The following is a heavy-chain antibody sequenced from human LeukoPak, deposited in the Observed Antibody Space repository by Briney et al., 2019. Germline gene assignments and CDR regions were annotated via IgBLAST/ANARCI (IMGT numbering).Heavy chain of an antibody. Sequence: PGGSLRLSCAASGFTFRSYTMSWVRQAPGKGLEWVSVISGSGGNTYYVDPVKGRFTISRDNSKNTLYMQMNSLRAEDTAVYYCAKAPTPVVAATLFHHWGQGTLVTVS. V-gene: IGHV3-23*01. CDR1: GFTFRSYT. J-gene: IGHJ1*01. CDR3: AKAPTPVVAATLFHH. CDR2: ISGSGGNT. D-gene: IGHD2-15*01.